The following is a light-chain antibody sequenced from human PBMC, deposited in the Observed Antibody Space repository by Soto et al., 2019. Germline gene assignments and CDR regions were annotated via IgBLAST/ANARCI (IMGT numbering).Light chain of an antibody. CDR1: SSDVGDYNY. Sequence: QSVLTQPASVSGSPGQSITISCTGTSSDVGDYNYVSWYQQHPGKAPKLIIYDVTSRPSGVSNRFSGSKSGNTASLTISGLQAEDEAAYYCSSYASSSTLVVFGGGTQLTVL. V-gene: IGLV2-14*01. CDR3: SSYASSSTLVV. CDR2: DVT. J-gene: IGLJ2*01.